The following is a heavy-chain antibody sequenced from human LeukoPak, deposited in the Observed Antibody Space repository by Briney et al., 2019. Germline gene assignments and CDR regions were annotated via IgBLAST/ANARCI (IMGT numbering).Heavy chain of an antibody. Sequence: SVKVSCKASGGTFSSYAISWVRQAPGQGLEWMGRIIPILGIANYAQKFQGRVTITADKSTSTAYMELSSLRSEDTAVYYCARSDFWSGYSHLYNWFDPWGQGTLVTVSS. J-gene: IGHJ5*02. CDR2: IIPILGIA. V-gene: IGHV1-69*04. CDR3: ARSDFWSGYSHLYNWFDP. D-gene: IGHD3-3*01. CDR1: GGTFSSYA.